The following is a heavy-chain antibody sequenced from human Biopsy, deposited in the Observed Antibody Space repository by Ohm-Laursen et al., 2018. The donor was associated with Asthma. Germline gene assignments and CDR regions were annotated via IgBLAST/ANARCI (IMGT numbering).Heavy chain of an antibody. J-gene: IGHJ4*02. Sequence: QTLTLTCAVSGGSISSGGYSWSWIRQPPGKGLEWIGYIYHSGSTYYNPSLKSRVTISVDRSKNQLSLKLSSVTAADTAVYYCARVKDGYNFDYWGQGTLVTVSS. V-gene: IGHV4-30-2*01. CDR3: ARVKDGYNFDY. CDR2: IYHSGST. D-gene: IGHD5-24*01. CDR1: GGSISSGGYS.